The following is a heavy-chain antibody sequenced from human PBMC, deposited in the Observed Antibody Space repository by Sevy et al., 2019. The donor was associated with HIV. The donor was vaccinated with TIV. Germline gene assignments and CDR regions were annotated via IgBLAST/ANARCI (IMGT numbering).Heavy chain of an antibody. Sequence: GGSLRLSCAASGFSFSTYSMNWVRQAPGKGLEWVSYISSSGTTMYYADSVKGRFTISRDNAKNSLYLQMNSLRAEDTAVYYCAREDWFDPWGQGTLVTVSS. CDR1: GFSFSTYS. J-gene: IGHJ5*02. V-gene: IGHV3-48*01. CDR3: AREDWFDP. CDR2: ISSSGTTM.